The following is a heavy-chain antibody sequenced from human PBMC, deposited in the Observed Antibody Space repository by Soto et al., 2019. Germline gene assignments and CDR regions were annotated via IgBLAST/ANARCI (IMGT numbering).Heavy chain of an antibody. V-gene: IGHV4-34*01. J-gene: IGHJ4*02. CDR2: INHSGRK. CDR3: ARVNSVNTFDY. Sequence: SESLSLTCAVYGGSFSGYYWSWIRQPPGKGLEWIREINHSGRKNYNPSLKSRVTVSVDTSKNQFSLKLSSVTAADTAVYYCARVNSVNTFDYWGQGTMVRVS. CDR1: GGSFSGYY. D-gene: IGHD4-17*01.